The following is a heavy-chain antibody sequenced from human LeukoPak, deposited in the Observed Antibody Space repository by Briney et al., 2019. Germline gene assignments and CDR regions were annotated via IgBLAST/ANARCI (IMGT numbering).Heavy chain of an antibody. Sequence: PGASVKVSCKASGYTFTSYHMHWVRQAPGQGLEWMGIINPSGGSTSYAQKFQGRVTMTRDMSTSTVYMELSSLRSEDTAVYYCARSAPSNRIAVAGHFDYWGQGTLVTVSS. D-gene: IGHD6-19*01. V-gene: IGHV1-46*01. CDR3: ARSAPSNRIAVAGHFDY. CDR2: INPSGGST. CDR1: GYTFTSYH. J-gene: IGHJ4*02.